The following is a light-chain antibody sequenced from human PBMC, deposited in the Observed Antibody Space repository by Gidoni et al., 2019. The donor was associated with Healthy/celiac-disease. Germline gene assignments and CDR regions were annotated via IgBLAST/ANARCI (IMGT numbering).Light chain of an antibody. J-gene: IGLJ3*02. Sequence: QSVLPQPPSASGTPGQSVTISCSGSSSNIGSNTVNWYQQLPGTAPNLLSYSKTQRPSGVPDRFSGSKSGTSASLAISGLQSEDGADYYCAAGDDSLIWVFGGGTKLTVL. CDR2: SKT. CDR3: AAGDDSLIWV. V-gene: IGLV1-44*01. CDR1: SSNIGSNT.